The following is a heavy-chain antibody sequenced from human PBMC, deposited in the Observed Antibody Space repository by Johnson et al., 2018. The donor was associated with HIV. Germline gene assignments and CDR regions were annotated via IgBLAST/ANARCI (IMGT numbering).Heavy chain of an antibody. V-gene: IGHV3-30*04. CDR1: VFTFSSYA. CDR2: ISYDGSNK. CDR3: YAFDI. Sequence: QVQLMESGGGLVQPGGSLRLSCAASVFTFSSYAMHWVRQAPGKGLERVSVISYDGSNKYYADSVKGRFPISRDNAKKSLYLQMNSLRAEDTAVYYCYAFDIWGQGIMVTVSS. J-gene: IGHJ3*02.